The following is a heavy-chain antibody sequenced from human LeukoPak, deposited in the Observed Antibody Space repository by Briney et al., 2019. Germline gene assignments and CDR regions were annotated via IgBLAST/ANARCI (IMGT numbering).Heavy chain of an antibody. CDR2: VYRGGTT. J-gene: IGHJ4*02. CDR3: AKNYDGSESFDY. D-gene: IGHD3-10*01. V-gene: IGHV3-66*01. Sequence: GGSLRLSCAASGFTVSNNYMSWVRQAPGKGLEWVSVVYRGGTTYYADSVKGRFTISRDNSKNTLYLQMNSLRAEDTAVYYCAKNYDGSESFDYWGQGTLVTVSS. CDR1: GFTVSNNY.